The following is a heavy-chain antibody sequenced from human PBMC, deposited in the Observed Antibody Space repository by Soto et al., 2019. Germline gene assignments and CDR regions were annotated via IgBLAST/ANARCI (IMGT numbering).Heavy chain of an antibody. J-gene: IGHJ4*02. CDR2: INHSGST. CDR3: ARGGLRGYSSSWYYFDY. V-gene: IGHV4-34*01. CDR1: GGSFSGYY. D-gene: IGHD6-13*01. Sequence: KPSETLSLTCAVYGGSFSGYYWSWIRQPPGKGLEWIGEINHSGSTNYNPSLKSRVTISVDTSKNQFSLKLSSVTAADTAVYYCARGGLRGYSSSWYYFDYWGQGTLVTVSS.